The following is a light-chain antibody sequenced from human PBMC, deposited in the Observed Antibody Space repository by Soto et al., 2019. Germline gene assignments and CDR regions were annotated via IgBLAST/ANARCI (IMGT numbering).Light chain of an antibody. J-gene: IGKJ4*01. V-gene: IGKV3-11*01. CDR2: EAS. Sequence: EIVLTQSPAILSLSPGERATLSCRASQSVGSYVAWYQQKPGQAPRLLIYEASIRATGIPARFSGSGSGTDFTLTISSLEPEDFAVYYCLPRRLWLTFGGGTKVEIK. CDR3: LPRRLWLT. CDR1: QSVGSY.